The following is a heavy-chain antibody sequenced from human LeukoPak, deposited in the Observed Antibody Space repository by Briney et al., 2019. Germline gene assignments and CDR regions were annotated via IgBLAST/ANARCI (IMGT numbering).Heavy chain of an antibody. D-gene: IGHD3-10*01. J-gene: IGHJ4*02. Sequence: PSETQSLTCAVYGGSFSGYYWSWIRQPPGKGLEWIGEINHSGSTNYNPSLKSRVTISVDTSKNQFSLKLNSVTAADTAVYYCARGLNPTYYYGSGSHSFDYWGQGTLVTVSS. CDR2: INHSGST. CDR3: ARGLNPTYYYGSGSHSFDY. CDR1: GGSFSGYY. V-gene: IGHV4-34*01.